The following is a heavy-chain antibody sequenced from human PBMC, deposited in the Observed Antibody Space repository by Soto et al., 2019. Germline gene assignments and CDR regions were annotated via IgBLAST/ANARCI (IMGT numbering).Heavy chain of an antibody. CDR1: GYSFTSYW. CDR3: ARQARSSSWPYYYYGMDV. CDR2: IYPGDSDT. Sequence: PGESLKISCKGSGYSFTSYWIGWVRQMPGKGLEWMGIIYPGDSDTRYSPSFQGQVTISADKSISTAYLHWSSLKASDTAMYYCARQARSSSWPYYYYGMDVWGQGTTVTVSS. D-gene: IGHD6-13*01. V-gene: IGHV5-51*01. J-gene: IGHJ6*02.